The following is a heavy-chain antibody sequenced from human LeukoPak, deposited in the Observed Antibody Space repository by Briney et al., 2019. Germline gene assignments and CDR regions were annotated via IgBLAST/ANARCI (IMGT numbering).Heavy chain of an antibody. Sequence: SETLSLTCTVSGGSISSYYWSRIRQSPGKGLEWIGYLYHSETTKYNPSLKSRVTISVDTSKNQLSLHLTSVTAADTAVYYCARDRGGSSGWSESFEYWGQGTLVTVSS. CDR2: LYHSETT. D-gene: IGHD6-19*01. J-gene: IGHJ4*02. CDR3: ARDRGGSSGWSESFEY. V-gene: IGHV4-59*01. CDR1: GGSISSYY.